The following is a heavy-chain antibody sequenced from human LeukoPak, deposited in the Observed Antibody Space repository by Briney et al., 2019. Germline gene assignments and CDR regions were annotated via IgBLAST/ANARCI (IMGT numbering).Heavy chain of an antibody. J-gene: IGHJ4*02. V-gene: IGHV3-21*01. D-gene: IGHD5-18*01. Sequence: PGGSLRLSCAASGFTFSSYSMNWVRQAPGKGLEWVSSISSSSSYIYYADSVKGRFTISRDNAKNSLYLQMNSLRAEDTVVYYCVTLTAMVTYTHDYWGQGTLVTVSS. CDR1: GFTFSSYS. CDR2: ISSSSSYI. CDR3: VTLTAMVTYTHDY.